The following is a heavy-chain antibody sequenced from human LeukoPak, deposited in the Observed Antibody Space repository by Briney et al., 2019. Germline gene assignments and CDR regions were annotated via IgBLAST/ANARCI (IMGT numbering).Heavy chain of an antibody. D-gene: IGHD3-10*01. CDR3: AREDSGSYYNYYYFYMDV. J-gene: IGHJ6*03. V-gene: IGHV4-4*07. Sequence: SETLSLTCTVSGGSISSYYWSWIRQPAGKGLEWIGRIYTSGSNNYNPSLKSRVTMSVDTSKTQFSLRLSSVTAADTAVYYCAREDSGSYYNYYYFYMDVWGKGTTVTISS. CDR1: GGSISSYY. CDR2: IYTSGSN.